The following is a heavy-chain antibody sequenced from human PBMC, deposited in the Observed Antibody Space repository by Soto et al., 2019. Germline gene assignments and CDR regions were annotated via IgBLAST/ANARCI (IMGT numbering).Heavy chain of an antibody. J-gene: IGHJ6*03. V-gene: IGHV4-59*01. CDR2: IYYSGST. CDR1: GGSISSYY. Sequence: SETLSLTCTVSGGSISSYYWSWIRQPPGKGLEWIGYIYYSGSTNYNPSLKSRVTISVDTSKNQFSLKLSSVTAADTAVYYCARGVRFLEWLPTPRLEYYYMDVWGKGTTVTVSS. D-gene: IGHD3-3*01. CDR3: ARGVRFLEWLPTPRLEYYYMDV.